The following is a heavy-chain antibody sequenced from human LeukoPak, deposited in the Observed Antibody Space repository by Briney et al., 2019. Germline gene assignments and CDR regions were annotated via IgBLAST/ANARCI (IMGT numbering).Heavy chain of an antibody. Sequence: GGSLRLSCATSGFTFSSYAFHWVRQAPGKGLEWVATMSFDVNNKYYPDSVRGRFTISRDNSKNTLYLQMNSLRAEDTAVYSCARGYCTSSSCYNDYWGQGTLVTVSS. CDR2: MSFDVNNK. CDR1: GFTFSSYA. D-gene: IGHD2-2*02. CDR3: ARGYCTSSSCYNDY. J-gene: IGHJ4*02. V-gene: IGHV3-30*04.